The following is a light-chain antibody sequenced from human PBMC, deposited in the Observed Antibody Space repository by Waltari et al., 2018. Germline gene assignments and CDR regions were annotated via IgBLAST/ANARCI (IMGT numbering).Light chain of an antibody. Sequence: ILLTQFPGTLSLSPGETATFSCRASQSVFSSYIGWYQQKPGQAPRLLIYGASNRATDIPDRFSGSGSGTDFTLTISRLVPEDFAVYYCQVYGSSPLTFGGGTKVEI. CDR1: QSVFSSY. V-gene: IGKV3-20*01. CDR2: GAS. CDR3: QVYGSSPLT. J-gene: IGKJ4*01.